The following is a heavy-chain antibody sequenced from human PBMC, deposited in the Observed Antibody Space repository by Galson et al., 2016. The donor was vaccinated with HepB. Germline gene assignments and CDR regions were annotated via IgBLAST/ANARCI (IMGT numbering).Heavy chain of an antibody. CDR2: ISTSDDYS. V-gene: IGHV3-11*06. CDR3: ARGMARATNF. CDR1: GFPFSDYY. D-gene: IGHD1/OR15-1a*01. J-gene: IGHJ4*02. Sequence: SLRLSCAGFGFPFSDYYMGWTRQAPGKGLEWVAYISTSDDYSAYADSVKGRFTISRDNANNSVSLQMNSLGVDDTGIYYCARGMARATNFWGQGTPVIVSS.